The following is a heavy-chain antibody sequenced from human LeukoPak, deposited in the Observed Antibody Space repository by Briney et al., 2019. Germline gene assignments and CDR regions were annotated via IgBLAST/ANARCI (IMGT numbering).Heavy chain of an antibody. CDR1: GGSISSGNYH. D-gene: IGHD5/OR15-5a*01. CDR2: MFYSGST. J-gene: IGHJ4*02. CDR3: ARHPTRGDVYDDLDY. V-gene: IGHV4-39*01. Sequence: SETLSLTCTVSGGSISSGNYHWAWMRQPPGKGPEGIGSMFYSGSTYYNPSLKSLVTISVDTSKNQFSLKVTSVTAADTAVYYCARHPTRGDVYDDLDYWGQGTLVPVS.